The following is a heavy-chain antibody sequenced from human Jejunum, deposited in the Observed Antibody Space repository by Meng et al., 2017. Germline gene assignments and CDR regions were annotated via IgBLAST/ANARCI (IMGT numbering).Heavy chain of an antibody. CDR1: GGSIRSTSYY. D-gene: IGHD6-19*01. Sequence: LHVQGGGPCQVKPSETLSFACIVSGGSIRSTSYYWAWIRQPPGMGLEWIGSIYYGGSTYYNPSLKSRVTISVDTSKGQFSLNLNSVTAADTAVYYCARGIAVAGKYYFDYWGHGTLVTVSS. CDR3: ARGIAVAGKYYFDY. CDR2: IYYGGST. V-gene: IGHV4-39*07. J-gene: IGHJ4*01.